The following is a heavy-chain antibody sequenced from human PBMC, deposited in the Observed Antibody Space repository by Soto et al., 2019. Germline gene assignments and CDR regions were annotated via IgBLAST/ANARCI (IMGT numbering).Heavy chain of an antibody. J-gene: IGHJ3*02. D-gene: IGHD6-13*01. CDR3: ARDQTAAPMTFDI. CDR2: ISSSSSYI. V-gene: IGHV3-21*01. Sequence: PGGSLRLSCAASGFTFSSYSMNWVRQAPGKGLEWVSSISSSSSYIYYADSVKGRFTISRDNAKNSLYLQMNSLRAEDTAVYYCARDQTAAPMTFDIWGQGTMVTVSS. CDR1: GFTFSSYS.